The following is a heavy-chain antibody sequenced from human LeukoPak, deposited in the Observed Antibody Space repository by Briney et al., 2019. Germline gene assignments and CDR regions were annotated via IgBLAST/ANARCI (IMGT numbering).Heavy chain of an antibody. Sequence: GGSLRLSCAASGFTFSSYAMHWVRQAPGKGLEWVAVISYDGSNKYYADSVKGRFTISRDNAKNSLYLQMNSLRAEDTAVYYCASDLGIAAAAPTQSFDYWGQGTLVTVSS. CDR2: ISYDGSNK. CDR3: ASDLGIAAAAPTQSFDY. CDR1: GFTFSSYA. J-gene: IGHJ4*02. V-gene: IGHV3-30-3*01. D-gene: IGHD6-13*01.